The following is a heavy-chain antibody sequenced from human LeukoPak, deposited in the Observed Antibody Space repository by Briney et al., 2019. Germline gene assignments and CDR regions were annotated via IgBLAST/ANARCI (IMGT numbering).Heavy chain of an antibody. CDR1: GFTFDDYA. CDR3: AKDLGDQHDY. D-gene: IGHD2-2*01. V-gene: IGHV3-43*02. J-gene: IGHJ4*02. CDR2: FSGDGGST. Sequence: GGSLTLSCAASGFTFDDYAMHWVRQAPGKGLEWVSLFSGDGGSTYYADSVKGRITISRDNSKNSLYLQMNSLRTEDTALYYCAKDLGDQHDYWGQGTLVTVSS.